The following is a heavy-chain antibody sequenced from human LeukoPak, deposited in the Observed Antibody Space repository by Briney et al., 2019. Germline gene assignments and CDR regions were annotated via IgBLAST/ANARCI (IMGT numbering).Heavy chain of an antibody. Sequence: GGSLRLSCAASGFTFSSYWMSWVRQAPGKGLEWVANIKQDGSEKYYVDSVKGRFTISRDNAKNSLYLQMNCLRAEDTAVYYCARDLSSSWYRIIPFDALHICGQGTMVTVSS. J-gene: IGHJ3*02. D-gene: IGHD6-13*01. CDR1: GFTFSSYW. V-gene: IGHV3-7*03. CDR3: ARDLSSSWYRIIPFDALHI. CDR2: IKQDGSEK.